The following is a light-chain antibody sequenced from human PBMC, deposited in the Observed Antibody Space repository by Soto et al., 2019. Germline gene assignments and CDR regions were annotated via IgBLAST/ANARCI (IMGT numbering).Light chain of an antibody. J-gene: IGKJ1*01. CDR2: GAS. Sequence: EIVMTQSPATLSVSPGERATLSCRASQSVSSNLAWYQQKPGQAPRLLIYGASTRATGIPAWFSGSGSGTEFTLTISSLQSEDFAVYYCQQYNNWLSWTFGQGTKVEIK. CDR3: QQYNNWLSWT. V-gene: IGKV3-15*01. CDR1: QSVSSN.